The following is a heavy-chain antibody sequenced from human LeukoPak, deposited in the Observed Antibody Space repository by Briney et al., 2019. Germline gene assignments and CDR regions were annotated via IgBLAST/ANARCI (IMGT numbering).Heavy chain of an antibody. CDR1: GFTFSSYA. V-gene: IGHV3-30-3*01. Sequence: GRSLRLSCAASGFTFSSYAMHWVRQAPGKGLEWVAVISYDGSNKYYADSVKGRFTISRDNSKNTLYLQMNSLRAEDTAVYYCARDRWELLGYLYYWGQGTLVTVSS. CDR3: ARDRWELLGYLYY. CDR2: ISYDGSNK. D-gene: IGHD1-26*01. J-gene: IGHJ4*02.